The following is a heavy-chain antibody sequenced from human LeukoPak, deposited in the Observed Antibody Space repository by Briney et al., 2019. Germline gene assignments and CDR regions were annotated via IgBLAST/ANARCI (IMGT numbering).Heavy chain of an antibody. D-gene: IGHD3-16*01. CDR2: ISYSGST. Sequence: PSETLSLTSFVSGGSLSNNYWSWIRQPPGKGQEWIGYISYSGSTKYNPSLKSRVTISIDTSKKQFSLNLSSVTAAHTAVYYCTRHLHYGPYGLDIWGQGTMVTVSS. V-gene: IGHV4-59*08. CDR3: TRHLHYGPYGLDI. CDR1: GGSLSNNY. J-gene: IGHJ3*02.